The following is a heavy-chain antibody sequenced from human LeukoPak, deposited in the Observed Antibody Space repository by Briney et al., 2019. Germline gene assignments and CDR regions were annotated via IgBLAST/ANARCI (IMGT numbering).Heavy chain of an antibody. D-gene: IGHD2-2*01. V-gene: IGHV1-69*13. CDR3: ASARGYRSSTSCSYDAFDI. Sequence: ASVKVSCKASGGTFSSYAISWVRQAPGQGVEWMGGIIPIFGTANYAQKFQGRVTITADESTSTAYMELSSLRSEDTAVYYCASARGYRSSTSCSYDAFDIWGQGTMVTVSS. J-gene: IGHJ3*02. CDR2: IIPIFGTA. CDR1: GGTFSSYA.